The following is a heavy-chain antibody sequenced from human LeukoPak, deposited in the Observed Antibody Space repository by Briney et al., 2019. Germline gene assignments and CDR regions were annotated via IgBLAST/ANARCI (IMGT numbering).Heavy chain of an antibody. CDR1: GGSISSYY. J-gene: IGHJ5*02. CDR3: ARGYYGSGSPFDP. D-gene: IGHD3-10*01. Sequence: SETLSLTCTVSGGSISSYYWSRIRQPPGKGLEWIGYIYYSGSTNYNPSLKSRVTISVDTSKNQFSLKLSSVTAADTAVYYCARGYYGSGSPFDPWGQGTLVTVSS. CDR2: IYYSGST. V-gene: IGHV4-59*01.